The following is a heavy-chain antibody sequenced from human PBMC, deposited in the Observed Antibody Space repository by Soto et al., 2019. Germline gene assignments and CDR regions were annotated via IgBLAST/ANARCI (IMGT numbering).Heavy chain of an antibody. CDR2: ITSSGSAR. CDR1: GFTFSVYH. D-gene: IGHD1-1*01. J-gene: IGHJ5*01. Sequence: GGSLRLSCAASGFTFSVYHMNWVHQSPGKGLEWLASITSSGSARHYADSLKGRFTISRDNAKNSLYLQMNSLGADDTAVYYCARAPERLVNWFDSWGQGTLVTVSS. V-gene: IGHV3-48*01. CDR3: ARAPERLVNWFDS.